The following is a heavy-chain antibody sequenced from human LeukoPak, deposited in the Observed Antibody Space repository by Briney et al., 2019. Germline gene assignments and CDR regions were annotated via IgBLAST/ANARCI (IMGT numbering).Heavy chain of an antibody. Sequence: GASVKVSCKASGYTFTGYYMHWVRQAPGQGLEWMGWINPNSGGTNYAQKFQGRVTMTRDTSISTAYMELSRLRSDDTAVYYCARGASYYYDSSGYYRSFDYWGLGTLVTVSS. D-gene: IGHD3-22*01. CDR1: GYTFTGYY. J-gene: IGHJ4*02. CDR2: INPNSGGT. CDR3: ARGASYYYDSSGYYRSFDY. V-gene: IGHV1-2*02.